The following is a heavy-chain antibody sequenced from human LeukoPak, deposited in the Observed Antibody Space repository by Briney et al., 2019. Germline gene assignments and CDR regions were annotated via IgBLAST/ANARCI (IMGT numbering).Heavy chain of an antibody. J-gene: IGHJ4*02. Sequence: SETLSLTCAVYGGSFSGYYWSWIRQPPGKGLEWIGEINHSGSTNYNPSLKSRVTISLDTTKNQFSLKLSSVTAADTAVYYCARGRHSMIVVVITKPFDYWGQGTLVTVSS. D-gene: IGHD3-22*01. CDR2: INHSGST. V-gene: IGHV4-34*01. CDR1: GGSFSGYY. CDR3: ARGRHSMIVVVITKPFDY.